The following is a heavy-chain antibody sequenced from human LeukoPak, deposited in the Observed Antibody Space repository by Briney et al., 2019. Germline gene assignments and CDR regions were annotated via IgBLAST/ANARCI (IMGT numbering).Heavy chain of an antibody. CDR2: THPGDSDT. CDR3: ARLDSSGFYYSNY. D-gene: IGHD3-22*01. J-gene: IGHJ4*02. CDR1: GYSFTSYW. V-gene: IGHV5-51*01. Sequence: GESLKISCKGSGYSFTSYWIGWVRQMPGKGLEWMGITHPGDSDTRYSPSFQGQVTISANKSISTAYLQWSTLKASDTAMYYCARLDSSGFYYSNYWGQGTLVTVSS.